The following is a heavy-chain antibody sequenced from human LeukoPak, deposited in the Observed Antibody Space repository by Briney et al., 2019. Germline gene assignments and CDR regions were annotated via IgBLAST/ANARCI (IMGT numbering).Heavy chain of an antibody. D-gene: IGHD6-13*01. V-gene: IGHV1-69*05. CDR2: LIPLFGTP. Sequence: ASVKVSCKASVGTFSSFAVSWLRQAPGQGLEWMGGLIPLFGTPYYAQRFQGRVTITTDESTSTVYMDLSGLRSEDTALYYCARAGMASAEYNWFDPWGQGTQVTVSS. CDR3: ARAGMASAEYNWFDP. CDR1: VGTFSSFA. J-gene: IGHJ5*02.